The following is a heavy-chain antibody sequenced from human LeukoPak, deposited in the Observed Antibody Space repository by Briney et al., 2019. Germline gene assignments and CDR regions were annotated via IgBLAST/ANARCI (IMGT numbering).Heavy chain of an antibody. Sequence: GESLKISCKGSGYSFTNYWIGWVRQMPGKGLEWMGIIYPGDSDTKYSPSFQGQVTISADKSITTAYLQWSSLKASDSAMYYCARREDCSSPTCSFEYWGQGTLVTVSS. CDR2: IYPGDSDT. CDR1: GYSFTNYW. D-gene: IGHD2-2*01. V-gene: IGHV5-51*01. J-gene: IGHJ4*02. CDR3: ARREDCSSPTCSFEY.